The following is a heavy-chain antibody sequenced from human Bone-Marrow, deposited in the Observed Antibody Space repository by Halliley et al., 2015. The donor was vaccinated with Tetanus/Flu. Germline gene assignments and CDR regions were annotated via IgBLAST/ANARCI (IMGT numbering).Heavy chain of an antibody. Sequence: TLSLTCTVSGGSISPYYWSWIRQAPGKGPEWIGHIFYIGNTNYNPSLKSRVLISVDTSMNKVSLRLRSVTPADTAVYYCARSGSGNYEGWLHPGGRGTLVTFSS. CDR3: ARSGSGNYEGWLHP. CDR1: GGSISPYY. J-gene: IGHJ5*02. V-gene: IGHV4-59*12. CDR2: IFYIGNT. D-gene: IGHD3-10*01.